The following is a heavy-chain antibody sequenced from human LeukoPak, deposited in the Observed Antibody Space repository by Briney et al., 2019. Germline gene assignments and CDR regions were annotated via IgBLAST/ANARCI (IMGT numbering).Heavy chain of an antibody. Sequence: GESLKISCKGSGYSFTSYCIGWVRQMPGKGLEWMGIIYPGDSDTRYSPSFQGQVTISADKSISTAYLQWSSLKASDTAMYYCARHQYYYDSSGLNWSDPWCQGTRVTVSS. J-gene: IGHJ5*02. CDR3: ARHQYYYDSSGLNWSDP. CDR2: IYPGDSDT. CDR1: GYSFTSYC. V-gene: IGHV5-51*01. D-gene: IGHD3-22*01.